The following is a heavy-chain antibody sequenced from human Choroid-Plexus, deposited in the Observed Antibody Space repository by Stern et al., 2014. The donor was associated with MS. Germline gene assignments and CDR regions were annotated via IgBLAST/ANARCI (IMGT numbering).Heavy chain of an antibody. D-gene: IGHD2/OR15-2a*01. CDR1: GFTFGSCA. Sequence: VQLVESGGGVVQPGRPLSLSCVASGFTFGSCAMHWVRQAPGKGLEWVAGVSYDGSNKYYADSVKGRFTISRDNSQNTLYMQMSSLRPEDTAVYYCAKDRQYLTYFFDHWGQGSRVTVSS. J-gene: IGHJ5*02. V-gene: IGHV3-30*18. CDR3: AKDRQYLTYFFDH. CDR2: VSYDGSNK.